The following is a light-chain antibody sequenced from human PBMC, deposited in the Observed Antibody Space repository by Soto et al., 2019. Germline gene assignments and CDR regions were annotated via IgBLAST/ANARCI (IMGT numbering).Light chain of an antibody. CDR3: QQLNSYPNT. V-gene: IGKV1-9*01. J-gene: IGKJ2*01. CDR1: QGISSY. CDR2: AAS. Sequence: DIQLTQSPSFLSASVGDRVTITCRASQGISSYLAWYQQKPGKAPKLLIYAASTLQSGVPSRFSGSGSGTEFTLTISNLQPEDFATYYCQQLNSYPNTFGQGIKLEMK.